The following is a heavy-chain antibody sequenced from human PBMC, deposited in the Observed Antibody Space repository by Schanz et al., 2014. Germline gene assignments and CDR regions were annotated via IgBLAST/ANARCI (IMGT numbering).Heavy chain of an antibody. CDR1: GFNFKAYA. CDR3: AKDLAAVGVFDY. CDR2: IEFSGGTT. V-gene: IGHV3-23*04. Sequence: VQLVESGGGVVQPGRSLRLSCAASGFNFKAYAMSWVRQAPGKGLEWVSGIEFSGGTTYYADSVKGRFTISRDNSKNNSKNTLYVQMNSLRAEDTAIYYCAKDLAAVGVFDYWGQGSLVTVSP. J-gene: IGHJ4*02. D-gene: IGHD6-13*01.